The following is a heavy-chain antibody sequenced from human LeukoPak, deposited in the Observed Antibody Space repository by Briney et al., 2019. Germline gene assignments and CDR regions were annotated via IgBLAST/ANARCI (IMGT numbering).Heavy chain of an antibody. V-gene: IGHV3-30*18. CDR1: GFTFSSYG. D-gene: IGHD5-18*01. CDR2: ISYDGSNK. J-gene: IGHJ4*02. CDR3: AKDLYSYGTHFDY. Sequence: GRSLRLSCAASGFTFSSYGMHWVRHAPGKGLEWVAVISYDGSNKYYADSVEGRFTISRDNSKNTLYLQMNSLRAEDTAVYYCAKDLYSYGTHFDYWGQGTLVTVSS.